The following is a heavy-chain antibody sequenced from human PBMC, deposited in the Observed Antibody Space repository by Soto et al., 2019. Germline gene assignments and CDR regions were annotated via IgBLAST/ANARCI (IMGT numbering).Heavy chain of an antibody. D-gene: IGHD3-3*01. CDR3: ATAPYDFWSGYLRNYFDY. V-gene: IGHV1-24*01. CDR2: FDPDDGET. J-gene: IGHJ4*02. Sequence: ASVKVSCKVSGYTLTELSMHWVRQAPGKGLEWMGGFDPDDGETIYAQKFQGRVTMTEDTSTDTAYMELSSLRSEDTAVYYCATAPYDFWSGYLRNYFDYWGKGTLVTVSS. CDR1: GYTLTELS.